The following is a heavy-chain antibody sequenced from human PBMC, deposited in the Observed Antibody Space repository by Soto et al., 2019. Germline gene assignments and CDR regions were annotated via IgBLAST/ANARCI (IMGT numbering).Heavy chain of an antibody. CDR2: INPDNGNT. Sequence: ASVKVSCKASGYTFTRYTMNWVRQAPGQRLEWMGWINPDNGNTKSSQTFQDRVIITRDTSASTAYMDLSSLRSEDTAVYYCARGIATGQLDPWGQGTLVSFS. V-gene: IGHV1-3*01. CDR1: GYTFTRYT. J-gene: IGHJ5*02. D-gene: IGHD2-15*01. CDR3: ARGIATGQLDP.